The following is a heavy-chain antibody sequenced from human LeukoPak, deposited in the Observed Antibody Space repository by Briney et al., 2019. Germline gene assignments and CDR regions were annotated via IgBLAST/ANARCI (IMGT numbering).Heavy chain of an antibody. J-gene: IGHJ4*02. D-gene: IGHD5-24*01. Sequence: ASVKVSCKASGGTFSSYTISWVRQAPGQGLEWMGRIIPILGIANYAQKSQGRVTITADKSTSTGYMELSSLRSEDTAVYYCARVSSEMATVGGDYWGQGTLVTVSS. V-gene: IGHV1-69*02. CDR3: ARVSSEMATVGGDY. CDR2: IIPILGIA. CDR1: GGTFSSYT.